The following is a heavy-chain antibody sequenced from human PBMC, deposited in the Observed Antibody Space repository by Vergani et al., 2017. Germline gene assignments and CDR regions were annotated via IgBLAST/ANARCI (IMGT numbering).Heavy chain of an antibody. CDR1: GYTFTSYF. Sequence: QVQLVQSGAEVKKPGASVKVSCRASGYTFTSYFIHWVRQAPGQGLEWMGWISAYNGNTNYAQKLQGRVTMTTDTSTSTAYMELRSLRSDDTAVYYCARDASSSWYSNWFDPWGQRTLVTVSS. D-gene: IGHD6-13*01. CDR3: ARDASSSWYSNWFDP. V-gene: IGHV1-18*04. CDR2: ISAYNGNT. J-gene: IGHJ5*02.